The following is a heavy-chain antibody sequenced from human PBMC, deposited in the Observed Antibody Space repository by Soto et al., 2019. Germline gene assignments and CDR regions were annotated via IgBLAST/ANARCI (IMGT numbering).Heavy chain of an antibody. CDR3: AKDPGGGYDWMPYYYYGMDV. CDR2: ISYDGSNK. CDR1: GFTFSSYG. J-gene: IGHJ6*02. D-gene: IGHD5-12*01. Sequence: GGSLRLSCAASGFTFSSYGMHWVRQAPGKGLEWVAAISYDGSNKYYADSVKGRFTISRDNSKNTLYLQMNSLRAEDTAVYYCAKDPGGGYDWMPYYYYGMDVWGQGTTVTVSS. V-gene: IGHV3-30*18.